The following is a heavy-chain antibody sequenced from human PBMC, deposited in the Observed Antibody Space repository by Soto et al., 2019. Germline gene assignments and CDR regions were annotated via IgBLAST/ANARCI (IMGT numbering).Heavy chain of an antibody. CDR1: GYTFTSYG. Sequence: QVQLVQSGVEVEKPGASVKVSCKASGYTFTSYGISWVRQAPGQGLEWMGWISAYNGNTNYAQKCQGRVTMTTDTTTSTAYMELRSLRSDDTAVYYCARDVTTVTTGGPDYWGQGTLVTVSS. V-gene: IGHV1-18*01. CDR3: ARDVTTVTTGGPDY. J-gene: IGHJ4*02. D-gene: IGHD4-17*01. CDR2: ISAYNGNT.